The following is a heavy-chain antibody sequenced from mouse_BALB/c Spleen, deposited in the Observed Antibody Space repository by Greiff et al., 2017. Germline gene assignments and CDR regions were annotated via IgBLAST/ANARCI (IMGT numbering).Heavy chain of an antibody. J-gene: IGHJ4*01. CDR2: INPYNGGT. CDR1: GYSFTGYT. V-gene: IGHV1-18*01. CDR3: ARWGTTAYYAMDY. D-gene: IGHD1-2*01. Sequence: VQLQQSGPELVKPGASMKISCKASGYSFTGYTMNWVKQSHGQNLEWIGLINPYNGGTSYNQKFKGKATLTVDKSSSTAYMELLSLTSEDSAVYYCARWGTTAYYAMDYWGQGTSVTVSS.